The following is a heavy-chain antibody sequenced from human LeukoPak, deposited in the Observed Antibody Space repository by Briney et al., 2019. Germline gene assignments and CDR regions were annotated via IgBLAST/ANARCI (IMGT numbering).Heavy chain of an antibody. J-gene: IGHJ4*02. CDR2: IYHSGIT. CDR1: GGSISNSY. CDR3: ASGRPYSRLDY. V-gene: IGHV4-59*12. Sequence: SETLSLTCTVSGGSISNSYWNWIRQPPGKGLEWIGYIYHSGITNYNPSLKSRVTISVDTSKNQFSLKLSSVTAADTAVYYCASGRPYSRLDYWGQGTLVTVSS. D-gene: IGHD2-15*01.